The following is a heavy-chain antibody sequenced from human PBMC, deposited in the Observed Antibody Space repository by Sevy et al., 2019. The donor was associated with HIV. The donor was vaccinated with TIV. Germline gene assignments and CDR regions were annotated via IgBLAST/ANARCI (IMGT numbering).Heavy chain of an antibody. CDR2: IYYSGST. CDR1: GGSISSYY. CDR3: AGYSSGWYNWFDP. J-gene: IGHJ5*02. D-gene: IGHD6-19*01. V-gene: IGHV4-59*01. Sequence: SETLSLTCTVSGGSISSYYWSWIRQPPGKGLEWIGYIYYSGSTSYNPSLKSRVTISVDTSKNQFSLKLSSVTAADTAVYYCAGYSSGWYNWFDPWGQGTLVTVSS.